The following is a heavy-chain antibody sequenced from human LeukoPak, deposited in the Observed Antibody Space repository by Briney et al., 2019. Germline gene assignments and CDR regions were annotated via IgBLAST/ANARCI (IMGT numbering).Heavy chain of an antibody. V-gene: IGHV3-48*02. Sequence: PGGSLRLSCAASGFTFSSYWMHWVRQAPGKGLEWLSYISSSSSIIYYADSVKGRFTISRDNAKNPLYLQMNSRRDEDTAVYYCARDGDSSGYYAAFDIWGQGTMVTVSS. CDR1: GFTFSSYW. CDR3: ARDGDSSGYYAAFDI. CDR2: ISSSSSII. J-gene: IGHJ3*02. D-gene: IGHD3-22*01.